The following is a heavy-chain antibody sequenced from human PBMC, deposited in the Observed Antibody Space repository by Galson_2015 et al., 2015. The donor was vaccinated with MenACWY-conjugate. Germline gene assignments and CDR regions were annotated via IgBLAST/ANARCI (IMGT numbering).Heavy chain of an antibody. D-gene: IGHD1-26*01. V-gene: IGHV5-51*01. CDR1: GYNFITYW. CDR2: ISPIDSKT. Sequence: QSGAEVKKPGESLTISCKASGYNFITYWIGWVRQVPGKGLEWVGLISPIDSKTRYSPAFEGRVTISADNSITTPYLQWNSLQASDTAMYYCARHPPGGRGMDVWGQGTTVTVSS. CDR3: ARHPPGGRGMDV. J-gene: IGHJ6*02.